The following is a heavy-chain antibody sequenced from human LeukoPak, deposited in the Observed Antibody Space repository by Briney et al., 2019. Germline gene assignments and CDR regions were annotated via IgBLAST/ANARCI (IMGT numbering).Heavy chain of an antibody. D-gene: IGHD4-23*01. Sequence: PSETLSLXCTVSGGSISSSSYYWGWIRQPPGKGLEWIGSIYYSGITYYNPSLKSRVTISVDTAKNQFSLKLSPVTAADTAVYYCARLLGNYSFDYWGQGTLVTVSS. CDR3: ARLLGNYSFDY. J-gene: IGHJ4*02. CDR1: GGSISSSSYY. V-gene: IGHV4-39*01. CDR2: IYYSGIT.